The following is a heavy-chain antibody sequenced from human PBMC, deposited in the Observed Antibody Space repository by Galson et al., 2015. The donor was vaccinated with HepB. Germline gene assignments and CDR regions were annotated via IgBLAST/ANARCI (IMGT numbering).Heavy chain of an antibody. Sequence: SLRLSCAASAFTFSSHGMHWVRQAPGKGLEWVAVISYDGSNKYYAESVKGRFTISRDNSKNTLYLQMNSLRAEDTAVYYCTNQMYYYETSGPFDYWGQGTLVTVPS. J-gene: IGHJ4*02. CDR2: ISYDGSNK. V-gene: IGHV3-30*18. D-gene: IGHD3-22*01. CDR1: AFTFSSHG. CDR3: TNQMYYYETSGPFDY.